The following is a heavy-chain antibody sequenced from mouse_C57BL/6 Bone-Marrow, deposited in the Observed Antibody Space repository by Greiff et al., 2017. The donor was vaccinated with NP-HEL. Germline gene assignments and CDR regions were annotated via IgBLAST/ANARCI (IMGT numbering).Heavy chain of an antibody. CDR3: ARSYGYDGPPSY. CDR1: GFTFSSYG. V-gene: IGHV5-6*01. D-gene: IGHD2-2*01. CDR2: ISSGGSYT. Sequence: EVQGVESGGDLVKPGGSLKLSCAASGFTFSSYGMSWVRQTPDKRLEWVATISSGGSYTYYPDSVKGRFTISRDNAKNTLYLQMSSLKSEDTAMYYCARSYGYDGPPSYWGQGTTLTVSS. J-gene: IGHJ2*01.